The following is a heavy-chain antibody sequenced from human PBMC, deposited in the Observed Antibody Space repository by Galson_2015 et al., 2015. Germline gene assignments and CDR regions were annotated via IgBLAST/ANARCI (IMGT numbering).Heavy chain of an antibody. CDR2: TYYRSRWYN. V-gene: IGHV6-1*01. CDR1: GDSVSSNSVT. J-gene: IGHJ4*02. CDR3: VRDGSWRFDY. D-gene: IGHD3-3*01. Sequence: CAISGDSVSSNSVTWNWIRQSPSRGLEWLGRTYYRSRWYNESAESVKGRITINSDTSKNQFSLQLNSVTPEDTAVYYCVRDGSWRFDYWGQGTLVTVSS.